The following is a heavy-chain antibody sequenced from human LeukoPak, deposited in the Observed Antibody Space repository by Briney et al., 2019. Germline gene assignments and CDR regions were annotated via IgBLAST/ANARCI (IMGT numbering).Heavy chain of an antibody. V-gene: IGHV3-20*04. CDR2: INWNGNTI. CDR3: ARDPGKPYGSGSYPNYYYYYMDV. CDR1: GFTFDDYD. D-gene: IGHD3-10*01. Sequence: PGGSLRLSCAASGFTFDDYDISWVRQAPGKGLEWVSHINWNGNTIGYADSVKGRFTISRDNSKNTLYLQMNSLRAEDTAVYYCARDPGKPYGSGSYPNYYYYYMDVWGKGTTVTVSS. J-gene: IGHJ6*03.